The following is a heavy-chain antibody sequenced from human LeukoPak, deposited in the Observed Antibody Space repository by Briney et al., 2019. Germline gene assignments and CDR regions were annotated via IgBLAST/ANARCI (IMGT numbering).Heavy chain of an antibody. V-gene: IGHV3-30*18. J-gene: IGHJ4*02. D-gene: IGHD3-3*01. Sequence: LSGGSLRLSCAASGFTFSSYGMHWVRQTPGKGLEWVAVISYDGSNKYYADSVKGRFTISRDNSKNTLYLQMNSLRAEDTAVYYCAKTVAAGLFLESDYFDYWGQGTLVTVSS. CDR1: GFTFSSYG. CDR3: AKTVAAGLFLESDYFDY. CDR2: ISYDGSNK.